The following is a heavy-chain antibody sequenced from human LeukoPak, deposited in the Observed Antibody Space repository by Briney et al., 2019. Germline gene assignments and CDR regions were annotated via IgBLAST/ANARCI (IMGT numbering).Heavy chain of an antibody. CDR3: ARSLVGIPNWFDP. J-gene: IGHJ5*02. CDR2: IKKDGSEK. V-gene: IGHV3-7*04. D-gene: IGHD2-15*01. Sequence: PGGSLRLSCAASGFTFTRYWMHWVRQAPGKGLEWVANIKKDGSEKYYVDSVRGRFTISRDNAKNSLYLQMNSLRAEDTAVYYCARSLVGIPNWFDPWGQGTLVTVSS. CDR1: GFTFTRYW.